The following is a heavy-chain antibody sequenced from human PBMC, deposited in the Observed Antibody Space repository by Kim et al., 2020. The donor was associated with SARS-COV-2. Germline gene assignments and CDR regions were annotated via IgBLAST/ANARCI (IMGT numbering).Heavy chain of an antibody. J-gene: IGHJ4*02. CDR2: INHSGST. V-gene: IGHV4-34*01. CDR1: GGSFNTYY. CDR3: ATREY. Sequence: SETLSLTCAVYGGSFNTYYWSWIRKPPGKGLEWIGEINHSGSTNYNPSLKSRVTISVDMSQNQFSLKLSSVTAADTAMYYCATREYWGQGTLVTVSS.